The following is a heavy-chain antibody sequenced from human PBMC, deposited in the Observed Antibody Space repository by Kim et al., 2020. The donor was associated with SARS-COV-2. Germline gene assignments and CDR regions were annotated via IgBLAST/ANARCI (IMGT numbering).Heavy chain of an antibody. D-gene: IGHD1-1*01. CDR1: GFKFSNFS. Sequence: GGSLRLSCAASGFKFSNFSMACVRQAPGKGLEWVSAIDKSSTYIYHADSVRGRLTISRDNAKNSLYLQMNSLRVDDTAVYYCAKGTRMPPQPGFDSWGQGTLVTVSS. CDR2: IDKSSTYI. CDR3: AKGTRMPPQPGFDS. V-gene: IGHV3-21*01. J-gene: IGHJ5*01.